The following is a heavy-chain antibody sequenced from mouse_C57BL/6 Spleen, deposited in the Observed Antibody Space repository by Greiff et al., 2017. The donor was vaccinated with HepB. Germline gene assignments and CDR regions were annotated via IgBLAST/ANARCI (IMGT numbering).Heavy chain of an antibody. D-gene: IGHD3-2*02. Sequence: VHVKQSGTVLARPGASVKMSCKTSGYTFTSYWMHWVKQRPGQGLEWIGAIYPGNSDTSYNQKFKGKAKLTAVTSASTAYMELSSLTNEDSAVYYCTRGAAQAPFDYWGQGTTLTVSS. CDR3: TRGAAQAPFDY. V-gene: IGHV1-5*01. J-gene: IGHJ2*01. CDR2: IYPGNSDT. CDR1: GYTFTSYW.